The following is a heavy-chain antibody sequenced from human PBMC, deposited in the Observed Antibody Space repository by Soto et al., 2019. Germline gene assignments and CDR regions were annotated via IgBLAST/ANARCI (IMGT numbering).Heavy chain of an antibody. CDR3: ASLRFLEWSRSFSRAPIDY. V-gene: IGHV4-34*01. D-gene: IGHD3-3*01. J-gene: IGHJ4*02. Sequence: SETLSLTCAVYGGSFSGYYWSWIRQPPGKGLEWIGEINHSGSTNYNPSLKSRVTISVDTSKNQFSLKLSSVTAADTAVYYCASLRFLEWSRSFSRAPIDYWGQGTLVTVSS. CDR2: INHSGST. CDR1: GGSFSGYY.